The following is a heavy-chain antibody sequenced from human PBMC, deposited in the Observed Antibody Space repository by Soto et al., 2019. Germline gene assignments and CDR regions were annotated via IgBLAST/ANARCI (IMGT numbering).Heavy chain of an antibody. CDR2: IDPSGGST. Sequence: GASVKVSCKASGYTFTSYYMHWVRQAPGQGLEWMGIIDPSGGSTSYAQKFQGRVTMTRDTSTSTVYMELSSMRSEDTAVYYCARESTSSSWTYPADYYYYGMDVWGQWTTVTVSS. CDR3: ARESTSSSWTYPADYYYYGMDV. CDR1: GYTFTSYY. D-gene: IGHD6-13*01. V-gene: IGHV1-46*01. J-gene: IGHJ6*02.